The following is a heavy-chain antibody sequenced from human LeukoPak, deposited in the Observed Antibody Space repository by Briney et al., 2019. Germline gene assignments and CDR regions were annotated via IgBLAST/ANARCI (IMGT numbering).Heavy chain of an antibody. J-gene: IGHJ6*02. CDR3: AKARLYCSSGTCSDHPATLTGMDV. Sequence: GGSLRLSCTASGFTFSSFAMHWVRQAPGKGLEWVSLITNSVVTTHYADSVKGRFTISRDNSRSTLYLQLNSLRADDTALYYCAKARLYCSSGTCSDHPATLTGMDVWGQGTTVTVSS. CDR2: ITNSVVTT. CDR1: GFTFSSFA. D-gene: IGHD2-15*01. V-gene: IGHV3-23*01.